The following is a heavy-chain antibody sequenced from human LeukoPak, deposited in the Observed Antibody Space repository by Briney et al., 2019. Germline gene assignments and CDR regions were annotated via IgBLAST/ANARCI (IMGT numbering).Heavy chain of an antibody. CDR3: AKPELSGCDYYFDY. V-gene: IGHV3-23*01. Sequence: GGSLRLSCAASGFTFSSYGMSWVRQAPGKGLEWVSAISGSGGSTYYADSVKGRFTISRDNSKNTLYLQMNSLRAEDTAVYYCAKPELSGCDYYFDYWGQGTLVTVSS. J-gene: IGHJ4*02. CDR1: GFTFSSYG. CDR2: ISGSGGST. D-gene: IGHD5-12*01.